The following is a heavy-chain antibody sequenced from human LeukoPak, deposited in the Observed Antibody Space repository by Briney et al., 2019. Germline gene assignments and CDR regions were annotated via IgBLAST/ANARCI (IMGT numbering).Heavy chain of an antibody. Sequence: SETLSLTCTVSGGSISSYSWSWIRQSSGKGLEWIGLMYHSGSTNYNPSLKSRVIMSQDTSTNQFSLQVNSVTAADSAVYYCARSFRGYSQGYYYYAMDVWGQGTTVTVFS. J-gene: IGHJ6*02. CDR1: GGSISSYS. CDR3: ARSFRGYSQGYYYYAMDV. CDR2: MYHSGST. V-gene: IGHV4-59*01. D-gene: IGHD5-18*01.